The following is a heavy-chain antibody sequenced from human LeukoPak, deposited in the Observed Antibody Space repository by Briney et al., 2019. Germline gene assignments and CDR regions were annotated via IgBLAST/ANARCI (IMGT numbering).Heavy chain of an antibody. V-gene: IGHV3-30*18. D-gene: IGHD1-26*01. CDR2: ISTDGRTK. CDR1: GFTFGSYG. Sequence: GRALRLSCVASGFTFGSYGMHWVRQAPGKRLEWVALISTDGRTKFYVDSVKGRFTVSRDNSKNTVYLQMNSLRTDDTAVYYCAKDLAFSGSLDHWGQGTVVSVSS. J-gene: IGHJ4*02. CDR3: AKDLAFSGSLDH.